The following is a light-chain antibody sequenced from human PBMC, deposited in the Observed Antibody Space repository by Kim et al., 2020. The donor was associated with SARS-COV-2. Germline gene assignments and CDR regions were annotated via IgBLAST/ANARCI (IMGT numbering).Light chain of an antibody. V-gene: IGKV1-6*01. CDR3: LQSHRYPWT. CDR1: QAIGSD. J-gene: IGKJ1*01. CDR2: AAS. Sequence: AIQVTQSPSSLSASVGDRVTITCRATQAIGSDLGWYQQKPGEAPNLLIFAASYLQSGVPSRFRGSGSGTDFPLTITSLRPADFATYYCLQSHRYPWTFGQGTKVDIK.